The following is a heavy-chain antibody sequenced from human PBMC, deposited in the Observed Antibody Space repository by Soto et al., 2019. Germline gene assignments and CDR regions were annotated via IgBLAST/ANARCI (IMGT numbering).Heavy chain of an antibody. CDR1: GYAFTGYY. CDR3: ARDGSGSYQEVNYGMDV. J-gene: IGHJ6*02. D-gene: IGHD3-10*01. CDR2: INPNSGGT. V-gene: IGHV1-2*04. Sequence: ASVKVSCKASGYAFTGYYMHWVRQAPGQGLEWMGWINPNSGGTNYAQKFQGWVTMTRDTSISTAYMELSRLRSDDTAVYYCARDGSGSYQEVNYGMDVWGQGTTVTVSS.